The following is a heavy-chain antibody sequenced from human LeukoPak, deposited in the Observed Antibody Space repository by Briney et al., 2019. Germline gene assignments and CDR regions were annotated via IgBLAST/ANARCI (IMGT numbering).Heavy chain of an antibody. J-gene: IGHJ3*02. Sequence: GESLKISCKGSGYSFPSYWVAWVRQVPGKGLEWMGIIYPRDSDTRYSPSFQGQVTISADKSINTAYLQWSGLKASGTAVYYCARHVTTASAARGFDIWGQGTMVTVSS. D-gene: IGHD1-14*01. CDR3: ARHVTTASAARGFDI. V-gene: IGHV5-51*01. CDR1: GYSFPSYW. CDR2: IYPRDSDT.